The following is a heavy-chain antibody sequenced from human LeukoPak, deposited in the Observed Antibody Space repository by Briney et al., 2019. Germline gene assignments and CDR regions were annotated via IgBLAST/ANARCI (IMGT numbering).Heavy chain of an antibody. J-gene: IGHJ4*02. CDR3: VLGSPFDY. Sequence: GGSLRLSCAASGFTFSSYSMNWVRQAPGKGLEWVSYISSSSRSIYYADSVKGRFTISRDNANNSLSLQMNSLRDEDTAVYYCVLGSPFDYWGQGTLVTVSS. V-gene: IGHV3-48*02. D-gene: IGHD3-10*01. CDR1: GFTFSSYS. CDR2: ISSSSRSI.